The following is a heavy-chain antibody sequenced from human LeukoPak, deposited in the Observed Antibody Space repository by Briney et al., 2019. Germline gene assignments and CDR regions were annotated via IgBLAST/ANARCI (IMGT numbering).Heavy chain of an antibody. D-gene: IGHD3-16*01. Sequence: ASVKVSCKASGYTFTIYYMHWARQAPGQGHEWMGIINPSVVSTSYAKKFQGRVTTTRDTTTSTVYMKLSSLRSEDTTVYYWARGHHTSYFDYWGQGTLVTVSS. V-gene: IGHV1-46*01. CDR2: INPSVVST. CDR1: GYTFTIYY. CDR3: ARGHHTSYFDY. J-gene: IGHJ4*02.